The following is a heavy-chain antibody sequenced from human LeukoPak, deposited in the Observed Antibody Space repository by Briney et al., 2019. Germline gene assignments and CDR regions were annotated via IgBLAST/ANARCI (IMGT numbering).Heavy chain of an antibody. CDR3: ANGLGELSY. V-gene: IGHV3-30*18. D-gene: IGHD3-10*01. CDR1: GFTFSSYG. CDR2: ISYDGSNK. Sequence: PGGSLRLSCAASGFTFSSYGMHWVRQAPGKGLEWVAVISYDGSNKYYADSVKGRLTISRDNSKNTLYLQMNSLRAEDTAVYYCANGLGELSYWGQGTLVTVSS. J-gene: IGHJ4*02.